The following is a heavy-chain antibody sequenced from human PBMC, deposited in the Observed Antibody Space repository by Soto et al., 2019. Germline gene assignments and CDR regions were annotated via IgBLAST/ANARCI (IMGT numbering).Heavy chain of an antibody. V-gene: IGHV1-2*04. J-gene: IGHJ6*02. D-gene: IGHD6-6*01. CDR3: ARGESSSSYYYYGMDV. Sequence: ASVKVSCKASGYTFTGYYMHWVRQAPGQGLEWMGWINPNSGGKNYAQKFQGWVTMTRDTSISTAYMELSRLRSDDTAVYYCARGESSSSYYYYGMDVGGQGTTVTVSS. CDR2: INPNSGGK. CDR1: GYTFTGYY.